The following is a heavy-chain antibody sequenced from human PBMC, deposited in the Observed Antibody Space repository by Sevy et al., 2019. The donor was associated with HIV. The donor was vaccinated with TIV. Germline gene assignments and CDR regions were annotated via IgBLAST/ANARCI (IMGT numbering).Heavy chain of an antibody. CDR2: IKKDGSKK. CDR1: GLTFSNYW. Sequence: GGSLRLSCTDSGLTFSNYWMHWVRQAPGKGLEWVASIKKDGSKKEYVESVKGGFIIHRDNAKSSVYLQMNSLRDADAAVYYCFGGTNWGPGTLVTVSS. V-gene: IGHV3-7*03. CDR3: FGGTN. D-gene: IGHD3-16*01. J-gene: IGHJ4*02.